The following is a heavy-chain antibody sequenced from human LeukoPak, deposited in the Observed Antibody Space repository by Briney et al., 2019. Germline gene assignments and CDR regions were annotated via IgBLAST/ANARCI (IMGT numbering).Heavy chain of an antibody. Sequence: VASVKVSCKASGGTFSSYAISWVRQAPGQGLEWMGGIIPIFGTANYAQKFQGRVTITADASTSTAYMELSSLRSEDTAVYYCASGTGSYRRNWFDPWGQGTLVTVSS. V-gene: IGHV1-69*13. CDR3: ASGTGSYRRNWFDP. CDR2: IIPIFGTA. J-gene: IGHJ5*02. CDR1: GGTFSSYA. D-gene: IGHD3-16*02.